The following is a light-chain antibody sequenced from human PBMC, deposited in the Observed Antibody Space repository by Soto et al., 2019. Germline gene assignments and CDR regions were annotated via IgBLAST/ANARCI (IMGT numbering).Light chain of an antibody. V-gene: IGKV1-16*02. J-gene: IGKJ4*01. CDR2: SSS. Sequence: DMQMTHARSSLSASVVDRVTITFLASQYIGTAFSFVQHKTGKAPKSLIYSSSSFLSFFPSKFSGSGSGTDFTLTISSPKPEDFASYYCQQLNSYPLTFGGGTKVDIK. CDR1: QYIGTA. CDR3: QQLNSYPLT.